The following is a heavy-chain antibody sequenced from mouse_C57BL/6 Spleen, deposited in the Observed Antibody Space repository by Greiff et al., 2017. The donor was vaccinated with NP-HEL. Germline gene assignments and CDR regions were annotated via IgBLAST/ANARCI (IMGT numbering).Heavy chain of an antibody. J-gene: IGHJ4*01. Sequence: QVQLKESGAELVKPGASVKLSCKASGYTFTEYTIHWVKQRSGQGLEWIGWFYPGSGSIKYNEKFKDKATLTADKSSSTVYMELSRLTSEDSAVYFCARHEEGNYGLEDYAMDYWGQGTSVTVSS. D-gene: IGHD1-1*02. CDR2: FYPGSGSI. CDR3: ARHEEGNYGLEDYAMDY. CDR1: GYTFTEYT. V-gene: IGHV1-62-2*01.